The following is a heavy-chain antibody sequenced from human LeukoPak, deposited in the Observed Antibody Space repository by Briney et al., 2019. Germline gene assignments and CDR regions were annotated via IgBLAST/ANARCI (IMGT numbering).Heavy chain of an antibody. CDR1: GGTFSTYA. D-gene: IGHD1-20*01. J-gene: IGHJ6*03. CDR2: IIPISGTT. V-gene: IGHV1-69*06. CDR3: AGRDNWNRNYYYYYMDV. Sequence: ASVKVSCKASGGTFSTYAITWVRQAPGQGLEWMGGIIPISGTTNSAQKFQGRVTITADKSTSTAYMELSSLRSEDTAVYYCAGRDNWNRNYYYYYMDVWGKGTTVTISS.